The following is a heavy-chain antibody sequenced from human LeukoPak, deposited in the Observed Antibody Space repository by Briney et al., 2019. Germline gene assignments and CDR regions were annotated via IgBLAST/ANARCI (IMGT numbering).Heavy chain of an antibody. V-gene: IGHV3-23*01. CDR1: GFTFDDYA. Sequence: GGSLRLSCAASGFTFDDYAMHWVRQAPGKGLEWVSVISGSGTNTDYIDSVKGRFTVSRDNSKNTLYLQMSSLRAEDTAVYYCAKSTGPIGKGGYFDYWGQGTLVTVSS. D-gene: IGHD1-1*01. CDR2: ISGSGTNT. J-gene: IGHJ4*02. CDR3: AKSTGPIGKGGYFDY.